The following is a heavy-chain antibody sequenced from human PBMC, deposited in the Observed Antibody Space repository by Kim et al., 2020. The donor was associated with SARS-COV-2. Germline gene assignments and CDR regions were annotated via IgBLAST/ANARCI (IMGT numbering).Heavy chain of an antibody. D-gene: IGHD2-2*01. Sequence: SETLSLTCTVSGGSITSGGYYWSCIPQHPGKGWEWIGYINYSGTTNHTPPLKSRVTISVATSKNQFTLKLSSVTAADTAVYYCARFWGRMPRYFDYWGQGTLVTVSS. CDR2: INYSGTT. CDR1: GGSITSGGYY. CDR3: ARFWGRMPRYFDY. V-gene: IGHV4-31*03. J-gene: IGHJ4*02.